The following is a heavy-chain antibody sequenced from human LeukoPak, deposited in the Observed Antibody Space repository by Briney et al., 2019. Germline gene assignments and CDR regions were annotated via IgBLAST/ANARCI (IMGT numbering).Heavy chain of an antibody. CDR3: AKSGGYGLIDY. V-gene: IGHV4-34*01. Sequence: SETLSLTCAVYGGSFSGYYWSWIRQPPGKGLEWIGEINHSGSTNYNPSLKSRVTISVDTSKNQFSLKLSSVTAADTAVYYCAKSGGYGLIDYWGQGTLVTVSS. D-gene: IGHD6-25*01. J-gene: IGHJ4*01. CDR1: GGSFSGYY. CDR2: INHSGST.